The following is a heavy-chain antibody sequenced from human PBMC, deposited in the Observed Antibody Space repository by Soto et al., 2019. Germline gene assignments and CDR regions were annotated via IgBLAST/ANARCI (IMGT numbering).Heavy chain of an antibody. D-gene: IGHD3-22*01. J-gene: IGHJ4*02. Sequence: SETLSLTCTVSGGSISSGGYYWSWIRQHPGKGLEWIGYIYYSGSTYYNPSLKSRVTISVDTSKNQFSLKLSSVTAADTAVYYCARDGPRGDCDSSGYYSLDYWGQGTLVTVSS. CDR2: IYYSGST. V-gene: IGHV4-31*03. CDR3: ARDGPRGDCDSSGYYSLDY. CDR1: GGSISSGGYY.